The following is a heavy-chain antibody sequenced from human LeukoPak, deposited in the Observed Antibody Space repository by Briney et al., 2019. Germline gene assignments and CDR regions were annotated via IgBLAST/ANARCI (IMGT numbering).Heavy chain of an antibody. V-gene: IGHV3-23*01. D-gene: IGHD3-16*02. CDR2: ISNNGGYT. CDR1: GFTFSSSA. Sequence: GGSLRLSCAASGFTFSSSAMSWVRQAPGKGLEWVSAISNNGGYTYYADSVQGRFTISRDNSKSTLCLQMNSLRAEDTAVYYCAKDVRRLRLGELSSTHDYWGQGTLVTVSS. CDR3: AKDVRRLRLGELSSTHDY. J-gene: IGHJ4*02.